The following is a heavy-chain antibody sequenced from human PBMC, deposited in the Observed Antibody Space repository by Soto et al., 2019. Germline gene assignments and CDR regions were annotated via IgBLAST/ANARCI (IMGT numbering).Heavy chain of an antibody. V-gene: IGHV4-59*12. D-gene: IGHD5-12*01. CDR3: ASQSLLAAIFDY. J-gene: IGHJ4*02. CDR2: IYYSGST. Sequence: SETLSLTCTVSGGSISSYYWSWIRQPPGKGLEWIGYIYYSGSTNYNPSLKSRVTISVDTSKNQFSLKLSSVTAADTAVYYCASQSLLAAIFDYWGQGTLVTVSS. CDR1: GGSISSYY.